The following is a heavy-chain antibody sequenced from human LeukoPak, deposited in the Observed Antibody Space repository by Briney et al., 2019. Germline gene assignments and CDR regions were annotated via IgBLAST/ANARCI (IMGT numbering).Heavy chain of an antibody. CDR2: IYYSGST. J-gene: IGHJ4*02. CDR1: GGSINSYY. Sequence: PSETLSLTCSVSGGSINSYYWSWIRQPPGKGLEWLGYIYYSGSTKYNPSLKSRISISVDTSKNQFSLKLSSVTAADTAVYYCARWGDAAAGIYYWGQGTLVTVSS. D-gene: IGHD6-13*01. CDR3: ARWGDAAAGIYY. V-gene: IGHV4-59*01.